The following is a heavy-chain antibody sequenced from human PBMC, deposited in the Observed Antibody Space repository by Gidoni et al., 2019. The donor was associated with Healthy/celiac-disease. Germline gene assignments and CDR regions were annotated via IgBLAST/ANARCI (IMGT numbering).Heavy chain of an antibody. CDR3: ASTYGDYQDY. Sequence: QLQLQESGPGLVKPSETLSLTCTVSGGSISSSSYYWGWIRQPPGRGLEWIGSIYYSGSTYYNPSLKSRVTISVDTSRNQFSLKLSSVTAADTAVYYCASTYGDYQDYWGQGTLVTVSS. V-gene: IGHV4-39*01. CDR2: IYYSGST. CDR1: GGSISSSSYY. D-gene: IGHD4-17*01. J-gene: IGHJ4*02.